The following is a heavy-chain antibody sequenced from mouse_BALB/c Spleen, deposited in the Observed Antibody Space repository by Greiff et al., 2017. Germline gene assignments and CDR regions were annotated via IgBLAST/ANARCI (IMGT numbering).Heavy chain of an antibody. Sequence: VQLQQSGAELARPGASVKLSCKASGYTFTSYWMQWVNQRPGQGLEWIGAIYPGDGDTRYTQKFKGKATLTADKSSSTAYMQLSSLASEDSAVYYCARGPLGNYFDYWGQGTTLTVSS. J-gene: IGHJ2*01. CDR2: IYPGDGDT. V-gene: IGHV1-87*01. CDR1: GYTFTSYW. CDR3: ARGPLGNYFDY. D-gene: IGHD6-1*01.